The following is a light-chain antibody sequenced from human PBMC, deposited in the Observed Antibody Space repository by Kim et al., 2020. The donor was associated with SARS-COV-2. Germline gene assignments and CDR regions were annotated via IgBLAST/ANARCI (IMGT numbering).Light chain of an antibody. Sequence: PGQTARITCSGDALTKQYAYWYQQKPGQAPVLVIYKDSERPSGIPERFSGSSSGTTVTLTISGVQAEDEADYYCQSADSSGTYVIFGGGTQLTVL. CDR3: QSADSSGTYVI. J-gene: IGLJ2*01. CDR1: ALTKQY. V-gene: IGLV3-25*03. CDR2: KDS.